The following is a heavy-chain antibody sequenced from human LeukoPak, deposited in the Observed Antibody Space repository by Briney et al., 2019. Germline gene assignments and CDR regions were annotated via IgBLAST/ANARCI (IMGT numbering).Heavy chain of an antibody. Sequence: SETQSLTCTVSGGSISSSGYYWSWIRQPPGKGLEWIGYIYHSGSTYYNPSLKSRVTISVDRSKNQFSLKLSSVTAADTAVYYCARAGDSDTYYCPFQHWGQGTLVTVSS. D-gene: IGHD3-10*01. CDR1: GGSISSSGYY. V-gene: IGHV4-30-2*01. CDR2: IYHSGST. J-gene: IGHJ1*01. CDR3: ARAGDSDTYYCPFQH.